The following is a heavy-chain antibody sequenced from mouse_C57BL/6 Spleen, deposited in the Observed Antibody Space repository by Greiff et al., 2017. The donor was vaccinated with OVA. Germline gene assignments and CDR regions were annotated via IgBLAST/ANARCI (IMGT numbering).Heavy chain of an antibody. CDR3: AKRGGSNNEYAMDY. D-gene: IGHD2-5*01. J-gene: IGHJ4*01. CDR2: IWRGGST. Sequence: QVQLKQSGPGLVQPSQSLSITCTVSGFSLTSYGVHWVRQSPGKGLEWLGVIWRGGSTDYNAAFMSSLSITKDNSKNQVFFQMNSLQTDDTAISYCAKRGGSNNEYAMDYWGQGTSVTVSS. V-gene: IGHV2-5*01. CDR1: GFSLTSYG.